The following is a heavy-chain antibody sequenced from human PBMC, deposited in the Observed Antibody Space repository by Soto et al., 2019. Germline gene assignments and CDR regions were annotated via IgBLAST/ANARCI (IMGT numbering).Heavy chain of an antibody. CDR2: SVVGSGNT. CDR3: ADSPPNYGAGRFSGEVEDY. CDR1: GFTFTSSA. J-gene: IGHJ4*02. V-gene: IGHV1-58*02. D-gene: IGHD3-10*01. Sequence: QMQLVQSGPEVKKPGTSVKVSCTASGFTFTSSAMQWVRQARGQRHELIGCSVVGSGNTNYAQTFKDSVTTTRDMSTSTADMELSSLRSEDTAVEYCADSPPNYGAGRFSGEVEDYWGQGTLVTVSS.